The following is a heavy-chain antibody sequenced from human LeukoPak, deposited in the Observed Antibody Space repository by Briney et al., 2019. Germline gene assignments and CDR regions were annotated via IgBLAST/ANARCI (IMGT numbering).Heavy chain of an antibody. Sequence: SETLSLTCAVYGGSFSGYYWSWIRQPPGKGLEWIGEINHSGSTNYNPSLKSRVTISVDTSKNQFSPKLSSVTAADTAVYYCAREAGSYYPSWGQGTLVTVSS. D-gene: IGHD1-26*01. CDR3: AREAGSYYPS. V-gene: IGHV4-34*01. J-gene: IGHJ4*02. CDR1: GGSFSGYY. CDR2: INHSGST.